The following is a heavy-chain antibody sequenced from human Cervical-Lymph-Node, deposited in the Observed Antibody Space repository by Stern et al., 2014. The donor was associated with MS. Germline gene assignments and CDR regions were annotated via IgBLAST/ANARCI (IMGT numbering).Heavy chain of an antibody. V-gene: IGHV4-31*03. J-gene: IGHJ5*02. CDR1: GDSINSGGHY. D-gene: IGHD1-26*01. CDR3: ASRWSGTYYGQNWFDP. Sequence: VQLLESGPGLVKPSQTLSLTCTVSGDSINSGGHYWSWIRQRPGKGLEWIGDIYNSGATFYSPSLKGRVTISLDTSKNQFSLTLSSVTAADTAIYYCASRWSGTYYGQNWFDPWGQGILVTVSS. CDR2: IYNSGAT.